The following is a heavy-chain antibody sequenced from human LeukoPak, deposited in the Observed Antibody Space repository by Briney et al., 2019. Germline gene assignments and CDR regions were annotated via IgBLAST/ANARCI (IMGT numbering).Heavy chain of an antibody. J-gene: IGHJ5*02. Sequence: GASVKVSCKASGYTFTSYYMHWVRQAPGQGLEWMGIINPSGGSTNYAQKFQGRVTITADESTSTAYMEMSSLRSEDTAIYYCARAVGYCSGGSCPYNWFDPWGQGTLVTVSS. D-gene: IGHD2-15*01. CDR2: INPSGGST. CDR3: ARAVGYCSGGSCPYNWFDP. CDR1: GYTFTSYY. V-gene: IGHV1-46*01.